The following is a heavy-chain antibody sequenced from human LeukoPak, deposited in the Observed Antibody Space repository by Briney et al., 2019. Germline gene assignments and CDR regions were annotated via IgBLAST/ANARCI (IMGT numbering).Heavy chain of an antibody. CDR1: GFTFSRNA. D-gene: IGHD3-22*01. Sequence: GGSLRLSCAASGFTFSRNALSWVRQAPGKGLEWVSGISGSGGSAYYADSVKGRFTISRDNSKNTLYLQMNSLRAEDTAVYYCARSDYDSYFDYWGQGTLVTVSS. CDR2: ISGSGGSA. CDR3: ARSDYDSYFDY. J-gene: IGHJ4*02. V-gene: IGHV3-23*01.